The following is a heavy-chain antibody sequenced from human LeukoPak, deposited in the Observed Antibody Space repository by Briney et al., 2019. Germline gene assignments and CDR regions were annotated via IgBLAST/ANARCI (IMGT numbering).Heavy chain of an antibody. CDR3: ASGSSSWSYYFDY. CDR1: GGSISSGDYY. J-gene: IGHJ4*02. CDR2: IYYSGST. V-gene: IGHV4-30-4*01. Sequence: PSQTLSLTCTVSGGSISSGDYYWSWIRQPPGKGLEWIGYIYYSGSTYYNPSLKSRVTISVDTSKNQFSLKLSSVTAADTAVYYCASGSSSWSYYFDYWGQGTLVTVSS. D-gene: IGHD6-13*01.